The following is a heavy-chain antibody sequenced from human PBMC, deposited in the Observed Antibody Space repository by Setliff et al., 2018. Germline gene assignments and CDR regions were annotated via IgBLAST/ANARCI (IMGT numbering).Heavy chain of an antibody. Sequence: PSETLSLTCGVTGYSIGSGYYWGWIRLSPGKGLEWIGEINHSGSTNYNPSLKSRVTISVDTSKNQFSLKLSSVTAADTAVYYCAGEDFDYWGQGTLVTVSS. V-gene: IGHV4-38-2*01. CDR1: GYSIGSGYY. CDR2: INHSGST. J-gene: IGHJ4*02. CDR3: AGEDFDY.